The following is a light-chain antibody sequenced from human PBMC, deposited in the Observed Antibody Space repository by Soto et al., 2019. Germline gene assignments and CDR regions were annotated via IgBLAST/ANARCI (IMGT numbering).Light chain of an antibody. V-gene: IGKV3-20*01. CDR1: QSVGSTY. J-gene: IGKJ3*01. CDR3: QQYGSSPRT. Sequence: EIVLTQSPGTLSLSPGERATLSCSASQSVGSTYLAWYHQKPGQAPRLLIYGSSTSATGIPDRFSGSGSGTDFTLTISRLDPEDFAMYYCQQYGSSPRTFGPGTRVDIK. CDR2: GSS.